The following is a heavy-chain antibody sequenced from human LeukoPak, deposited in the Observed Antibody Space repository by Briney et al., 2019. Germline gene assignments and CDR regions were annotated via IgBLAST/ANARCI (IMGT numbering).Heavy chain of an antibody. D-gene: IGHD4-11*01. Sequence: PGGSLRLSCAASGFTISDYYMSWIRQAPGKGLEWVSYISSSGSTIYYADSVKGRFTISRDNAKNSLYLQMNSLRAEDTAVYYCARDYHSNYWFDPWGQGTLVTVSS. V-gene: IGHV3-11*04. J-gene: IGHJ5*02. CDR1: GFTISDYY. CDR2: ISSSGSTI. CDR3: ARDYHSNYWFDP.